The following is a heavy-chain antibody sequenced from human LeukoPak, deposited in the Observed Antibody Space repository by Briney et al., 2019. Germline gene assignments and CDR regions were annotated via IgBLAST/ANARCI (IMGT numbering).Heavy chain of an antibody. CDR1: GFTFSTYT. D-gene: IGHD5-12*01. CDR3: ARDRGADY. V-gene: IGHV3-21*01. Sequence: GGSPRLCCAASGFTFSTYTMNWVRQAPGKGLEWVSSISARTSYIHYADAVKGRFTISRDNAETFLYLQMNSLRAEDTAVYYCARDRGADYWGQGTLVTVSS. J-gene: IGHJ4*02. CDR2: ISARTSYI.